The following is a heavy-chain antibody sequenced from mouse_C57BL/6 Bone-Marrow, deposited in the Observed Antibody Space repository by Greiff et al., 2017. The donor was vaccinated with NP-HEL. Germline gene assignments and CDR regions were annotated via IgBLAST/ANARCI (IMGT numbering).Heavy chain of an antibody. V-gene: IGHV1-69*01. CDR1: GYTFTSYW. CDR2: IDPSDSYT. CDR3: AVYYDYLFAY. J-gene: IGHJ3*01. D-gene: IGHD2-4*01. Sequence: QVQLQQPGAELVMPGASVKLSCKASGYTFTSYWMHWVKQRPGQGLEWIGEIDPSDSYTNYNQKFKGKSTLTVDKSSSTADMQLSSLTSEDSAVYYCAVYYDYLFAYGGQGTLVTVSA.